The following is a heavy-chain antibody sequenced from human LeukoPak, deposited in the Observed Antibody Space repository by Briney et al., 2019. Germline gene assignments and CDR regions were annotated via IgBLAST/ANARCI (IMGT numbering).Heavy chain of an antibody. CDR3: AKDSGDY. V-gene: IGHV3-23*01. J-gene: IGHJ4*02. CDR2: ISGSGGST. Sequence: PGGSLRLSCVPSGFTFTTYAMNWVRQAPGKGLEWVSAISGSGGSTYYADSVKGRFTISRDNSKNTLYLQMNSLRAEDTAVYYCAKDSGDYWGQGTLVTVSS. CDR1: GFTFTTYA.